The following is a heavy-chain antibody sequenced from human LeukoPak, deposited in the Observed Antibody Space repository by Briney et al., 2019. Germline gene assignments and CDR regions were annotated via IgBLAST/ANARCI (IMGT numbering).Heavy chain of an antibody. CDR3: ARDRRRYCSSTSCYIGFDP. CDR2: ISDSGSA. D-gene: IGHD2-2*02. J-gene: IGHJ5*02. Sequence: PSETLSLTCTVSGSSMSSDYYWGWIRQPPGKGLEWIGSISDSGSAYYNPSLKSRVTISVDTSKNQFSLKLSSVTAADTAVYYCARDRRRYCSSTSCYIGFDPWGQGTLVTVSS. V-gene: IGHV4-38-2*02. CDR1: GSSMSSDYY.